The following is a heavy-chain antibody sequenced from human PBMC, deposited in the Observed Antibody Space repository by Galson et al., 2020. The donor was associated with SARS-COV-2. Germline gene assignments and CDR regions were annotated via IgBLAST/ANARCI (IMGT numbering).Heavy chain of an antibody. CDR1: GFSFNNFY. D-gene: IGHD5-12*01. CDR3: ARLNSGYHVVDYFGMDV. V-gene: IGHV3-11*01. CDR2: ITSRGSNI. Sequence: GGSLRLSCTASGFSFNNFYMSWIRQVPGKGLDWVSYITSRGSNIYYAESVKGRFTISRDNDKNSLYLQMDSLRPEDTAVYYCARLNSGYHVVDYFGMDVWGQGTTVIVS. J-gene: IGHJ6*02.